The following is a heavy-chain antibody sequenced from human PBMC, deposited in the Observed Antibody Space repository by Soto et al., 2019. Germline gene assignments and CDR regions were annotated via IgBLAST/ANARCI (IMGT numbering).Heavy chain of an antibody. V-gene: IGHV6-1*01. J-gene: IGHJ5*02. CDR2: TYYRSKWYN. CDR1: GDSVSRNSAA. D-gene: IGHD2-15*01. CDR3: ARDIFTYPGYCSGGSCYFNWFDP. Sequence: SQTLSLTCAISGDSVSRNSAAWNWIRQSPSKGLEWLGRTYYRSKWYNDYAVSVNSRININPETSKTQFSLQLSSVTPEDTAVYYCARDIFTYPGYCSGGSCYFNWFDPWGQGTLITVSS.